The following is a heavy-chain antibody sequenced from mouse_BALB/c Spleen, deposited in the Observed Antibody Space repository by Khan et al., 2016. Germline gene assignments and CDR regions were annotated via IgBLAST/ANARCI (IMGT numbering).Heavy chain of an antibody. CDR2: ISYSGST. D-gene: IGHD4-1*02. Sequence: EVQLQESGPGLVKPSQSLSLTCTVTGYSIPSDYAWNWIRQFPGNKLEWMGYISYSGSTSYNPSLKSRISITRDTSKNQFFLQLNSVTTEDTATYYCAINWDEEDYWGRGTLVTVSA. J-gene: IGHJ3*01. CDR3: AINWDEEDY. CDR1: GYSIPSDYA. V-gene: IGHV3-2*02.